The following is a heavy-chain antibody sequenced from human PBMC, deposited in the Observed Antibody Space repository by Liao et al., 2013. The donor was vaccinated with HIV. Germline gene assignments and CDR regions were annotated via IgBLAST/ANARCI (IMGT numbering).Heavy chain of an antibody. D-gene: IGHD1/OR15-1a*01. J-gene: IGHJ6*03. CDR3: ARVSNWNNSLFYIDV. CDR2: IYSSGST. Sequence: QVQLQESGPGLVKPSETLSLTCTVSDGSVSGYYWSWVRQPAAKGLEWIGRIYSSGSTNYNPSLKSRVTMSVDTSKNQFSLRLTSVTGADTAVYFCARVSNWNNSLFYIDVWGKGTAVTVSS. CDR1: DGSVSGYY. V-gene: IGHV4-4*07.